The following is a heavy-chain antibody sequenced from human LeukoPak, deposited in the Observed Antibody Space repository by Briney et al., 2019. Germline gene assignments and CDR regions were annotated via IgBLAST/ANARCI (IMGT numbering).Heavy chain of an antibody. V-gene: IGHV3-7*01. D-gene: IGHD6-19*01. Sequence: GGSLRLSCAASGFTFSSYWMNWVCQAPGKGLEWVANIKQDGSEKDYVDSVKGRFTISRDNAKNSLYLQMNSLRAEDTAVYYCARVSSLAVAGFFDYWGQGILVTVSS. CDR2: IKQDGSEK. CDR1: GFTFSSYW. J-gene: IGHJ4*02. CDR3: ARVSSLAVAGFFDY.